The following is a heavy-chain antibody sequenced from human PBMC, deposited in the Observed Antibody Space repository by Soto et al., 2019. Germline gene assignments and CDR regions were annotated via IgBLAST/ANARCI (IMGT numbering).Heavy chain of an antibody. J-gene: IGHJ4*02. D-gene: IGHD2-2*01. CDR1: GGTFSSYA. Sequence: ASVKVSCKASGGTFSSYAISWVRQAPGQRLEWMGWINPGYGTTNYSQKFQGRVTITRDTSASTAYMELSSLRSEDTAVYYCAKNQPLGYCSSTSCYAWTGVDYWGQGTLVTVSS. V-gene: IGHV1-3*01. CDR3: AKNQPLGYCSSTSCYAWTGVDY. CDR2: INPGYGTT.